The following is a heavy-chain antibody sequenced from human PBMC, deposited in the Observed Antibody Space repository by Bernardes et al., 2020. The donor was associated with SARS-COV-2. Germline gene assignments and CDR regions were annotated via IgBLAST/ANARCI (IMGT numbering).Heavy chain of an antibody. V-gene: IGHV4-59*08. Sequence: SETLSLTCSVSGGSIGRDYWAWIRQPPGKGLEWIGYIHYSRSTNYNPSLKSRVTLSLDTSKEEFSLKLSSVTAADTAVYYCARHGRIVSYYDLLAGPTLFDLWGQGTLVTVSS. J-gene: IGHJ5*02. CDR2: IHYSRST. D-gene: IGHD3-9*01. CDR1: GGSIGRDY. CDR3: ARHGRIVSYYDLLAGPTLFDL.